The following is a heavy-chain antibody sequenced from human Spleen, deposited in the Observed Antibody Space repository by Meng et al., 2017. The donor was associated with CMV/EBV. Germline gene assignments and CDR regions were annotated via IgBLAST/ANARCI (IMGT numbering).Heavy chain of an antibody. CDR2: VSHSGSA. J-gene: IGHJ4*02. D-gene: IGHD2-8*02. V-gene: IGHV4-4*01. Sequence: AVSGGYITASYSWWSWVRQPPGKGLEWIGEVSHSGSAKYIPSLKSRVTISIDKTKSHFSLKLTSVTAADTGVYFCARSPGYWSLDYWGQGALVTVSS. CDR3: ARSPGYWSLDY. CDR1: GGYITASYSW.